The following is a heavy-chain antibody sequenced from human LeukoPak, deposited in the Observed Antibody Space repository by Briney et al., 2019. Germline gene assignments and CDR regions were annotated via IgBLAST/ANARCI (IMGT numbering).Heavy chain of an antibody. CDR1: GFTFTTYT. CDR3: AKEWVPDNGWNFDM. V-gene: IGHV3-23*01. J-gene: IGHJ3*02. D-gene: IGHD1-1*01. Sequence: PGGSLRLSCAASGFTFTTYTISWVRQAPGKRLEWVSSISGDATKTYYADSLRGRFTISRDSSKRMVYLQMNGLRVDYTALYECAKEWVPDNGWNFDMWGQGTMVIVSA. CDR2: ISGDATKT.